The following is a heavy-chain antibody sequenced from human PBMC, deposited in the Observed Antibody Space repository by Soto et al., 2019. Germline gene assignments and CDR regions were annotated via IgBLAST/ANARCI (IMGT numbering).Heavy chain of an antibody. CDR2: IYYSGST. CDR1: GGSVSSGSYY. V-gene: IGHV4-61*01. Sequence: SENMSLTCTVSGGSVSSGSYYWSWIRQPPGKGLEWIGYIYYSGSTNYNPSLKSRVTISIDTSKNQFSLKLSSVTAADTAVYYCAIVDSYSNSHRYYFDDWGQGTPVTVFS. CDR3: AIVDSYSNSHRYYFDD. J-gene: IGHJ4*02. D-gene: IGHD6-13*01.